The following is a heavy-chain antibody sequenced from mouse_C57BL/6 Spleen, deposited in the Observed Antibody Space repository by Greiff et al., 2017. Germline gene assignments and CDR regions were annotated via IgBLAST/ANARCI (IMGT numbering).Heavy chain of an antibody. V-gene: IGHV1-82*01. CDR1: GYAFSSSW. Sequence: QVQLQQSGPELVKPGASVKISCKASGYAFSSSWMNWVKQRPGKGLEWIGRIYPGDGDTNYNGKFKGKATLTADKSSSTAYMQLSSLTSEDSAVYFCARGGDLGLYFDYWGQGTTLTVSS. CDR2: IYPGDGDT. CDR3: ARGGDLGLYFDY. J-gene: IGHJ2*01. D-gene: IGHD4-1*01.